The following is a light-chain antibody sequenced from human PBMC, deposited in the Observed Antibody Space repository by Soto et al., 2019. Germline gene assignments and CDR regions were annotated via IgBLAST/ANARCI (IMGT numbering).Light chain of an antibody. J-gene: IGLJ1*01. CDR1: YSNIGRTTY. CDR3: GVWDGSLTTYV. V-gene: IGLV1-51*01. Sequence: QSVLTQSPSVSADPGQTVTISCSGSYSNIGRTTYVSWYRQLPGSAPKLLIYDGDKRPSEIPDRFSGSKSGTSATLAITRLQTGDEADYYCGVWDGSLTTYVFGPGTKLTVL. CDR2: DGD.